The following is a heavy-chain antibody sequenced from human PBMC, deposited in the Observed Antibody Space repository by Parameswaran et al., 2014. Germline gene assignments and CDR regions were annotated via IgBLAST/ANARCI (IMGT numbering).Heavy chain of an antibody. CDR3: AREAVNSGSWYGVFRANRSPYYYYGMDV. D-gene: IGHD6-13*01. Sequence: WVRQAPGQGLEWMGWINPNSGGTNYAQKFQGWVTMTRDTSISTAYMELSRLRSDDTAVYYCAREAVNSGSWYGVFRANRSPYYYYGMDVWGQGTTVTVSS. J-gene: IGHJ6*02. CDR2: INPNSGGT. V-gene: IGHV1-2*04.